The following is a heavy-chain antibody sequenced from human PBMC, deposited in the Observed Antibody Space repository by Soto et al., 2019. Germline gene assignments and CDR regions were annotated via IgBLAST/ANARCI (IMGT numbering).Heavy chain of an antibody. D-gene: IGHD3-3*01. J-gene: IGHJ4*02. CDR3: ARARITIFGVVTEEYYFDY. CDR1: GYTFIDYY. CDR2: INPNSGGT. Sequence: AEVKVSCKASGYTFIDYYMHWVRQAPGQGLEWMGWINPNSGGTNYAQKFQGWVTMTRDTSISTAYMELSSLRSDDTAVFYCARARITIFGVVTEEYYFDYWGQGTLVTVSS. V-gene: IGHV1-2*04.